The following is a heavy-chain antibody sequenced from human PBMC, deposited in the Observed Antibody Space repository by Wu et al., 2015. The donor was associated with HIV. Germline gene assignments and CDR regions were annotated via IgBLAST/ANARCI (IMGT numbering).Heavy chain of an antibody. J-gene: IGHJ1*01. V-gene: IGHV1-8*02. Sequence: QVQLVQSGTVVQKPGTSVRVSCRVSGYRFTSFNINWIRQVHGRGLEWLGWMDPKSGSAAFGRNFQGRVSMTRNNSISTAYMELSRVTSDDTAIYYCARVGVLLTSAQLLEYFQQLGPRALVSSSRQ. D-gene: IGHD1-26*01. CDR2: MDPKSGSA. CDR3: ARVGVLLTSAQLLEYFQQ. CDR1: GYRFTSFN.